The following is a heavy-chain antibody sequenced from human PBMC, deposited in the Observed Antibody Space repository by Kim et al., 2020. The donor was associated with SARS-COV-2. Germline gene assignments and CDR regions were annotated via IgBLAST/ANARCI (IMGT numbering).Heavy chain of an antibody. D-gene: IGHD6-19*01. CDR3: AVIVKWLCFDY. V-gene: IGHV3-23*01. CDR2: LGGTGGTT. J-gene: IGHJ4*02. CDR1: GFTFTNYA. Sequence: GGSLRLSCAASGFTFTNYAMSWVRQAPGKGLEWVSVLGGTGGTTHYADSVKGRFTISRDNSKNTLYLQMNSLRAEDTAIYYCAVIVKWLCFDYWGQGTLVTASS.